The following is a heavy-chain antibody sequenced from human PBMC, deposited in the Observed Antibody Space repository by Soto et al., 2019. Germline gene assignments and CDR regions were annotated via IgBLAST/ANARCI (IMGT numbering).Heavy chain of an antibody. Sequence: QVQLVQSGAEVKKPGSSVKVSCKASGGTFSSYAISWVRQAPGQGLEWMGGIIPIFGTANYAQKFQGRVTIPAEESTSTAYMALSSLRSEDTAVYYCARDRGWGSSGPVDYWGQGTLVAVSS. J-gene: IGHJ4*02. CDR2: IIPIFGTA. CDR3: ARDRGWGSSGPVDY. CDR1: GGTFSSYA. V-gene: IGHV1-69*01. D-gene: IGHD6-6*01.